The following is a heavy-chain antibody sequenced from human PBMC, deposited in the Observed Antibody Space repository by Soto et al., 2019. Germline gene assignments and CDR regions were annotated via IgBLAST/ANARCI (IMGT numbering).Heavy chain of an antibody. D-gene: IGHD6-19*01. CDR2: MNPNSGNT. CDR1: GYTFTSYD. J-gene: IGHJ6*02. V-gene: IGHV1-8*01. Sequence: QVQLVQSGAEVKKPGASVKVSCKASGYTFTSYDINWVRQATGQGLEWMGWMNPNSGNTGYAQKFQGRVTMTRNTSVSTAYMELRSLRSEDTAVYYCARDHSSGWYGPYYYYGMDVWGRATTVTVS. CDR3: ARDHSSGWYGPYYYYGMDV.